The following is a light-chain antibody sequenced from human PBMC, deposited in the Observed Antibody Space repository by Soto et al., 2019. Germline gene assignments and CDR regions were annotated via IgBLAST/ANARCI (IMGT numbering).Light chain of an antibody. Sequence: DIQMTQSPSPLSASVGDRVTITCRASQSINTWLAWYQLNPWRAHKLLIYKASTLESGFTSRFSGTVSGTGFTLTISTLQPHDFANYYCQKYHTYSHFDPGTKVEIK. CDR1: QSINTW. V-gene: IGKV1-5*03. CDR3: QKYHTYSH. J-gene: IGKJ1*01. CDR2: KAS.